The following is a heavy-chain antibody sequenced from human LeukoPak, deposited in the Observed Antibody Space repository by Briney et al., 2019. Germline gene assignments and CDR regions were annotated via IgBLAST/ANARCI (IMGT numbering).Heavy chain of an antibody. CDR1: GFTVSNNY. Sequence: GGSLRLSCAASGFTVSNNYMSWVRQAPGKGLEWVSVTYIGGGTYYADSVKGRFTISRDNSKNTLYLQMNSLRAEDTAVYYCARDSSGPLYWGQGTLVTVSS. CDR3: ARDSSGPLY. J-gene: IGHJ4*02. V-gene: IGHV3-66*01. D-gene: IGHD6-19*01. CDR2: TYIGGGT.